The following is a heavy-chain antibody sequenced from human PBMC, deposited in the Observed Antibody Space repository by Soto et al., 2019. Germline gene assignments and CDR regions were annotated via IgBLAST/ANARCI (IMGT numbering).Heavy chain of an antibody. Sequence: GGSLRLSCAASGFTFSNYWMSWVRQAPGKGLEWVALISYDGSNKYYADSVKGRFTISRDNSKNTLYLQMNSLRAEDTAMYYCAKDAPYYYDSSGYYGPFDYWGQGTLVTVSS. CDR3: AKDAPYYYDSSGYYGPFDY. CDR1: GFTFSNYW. J-gene: IGHJ4*02. CDR2: ISYDGSNK. V-gene: IGHV3-30*18. D-gene: IGHD3-22*01.